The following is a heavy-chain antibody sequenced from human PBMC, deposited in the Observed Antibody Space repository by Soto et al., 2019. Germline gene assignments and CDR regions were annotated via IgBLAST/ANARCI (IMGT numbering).Heavy chain of an antibody. V-gene: IGHV1-69*01. Sequence: SVKVSCKASGGTFSSYAISWVRQAPVQGLEWMGGIIPIFGTANYAQKFQGRVTITADESTSTTYMELSSLRSEDTAVYYCARDQGWELPISYYYGMDVWGQGTTVTVSS. J-gene: IGHJ6*02. D-gene: IGHD1-26*01. CDR2: IIPIFGTA. CDR1: GGTFSSYA. CDR3: ARDQGWELPISYYYGMDV.